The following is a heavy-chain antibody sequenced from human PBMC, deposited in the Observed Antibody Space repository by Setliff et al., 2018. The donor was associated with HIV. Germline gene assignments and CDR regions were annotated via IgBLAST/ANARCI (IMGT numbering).Heavy chain of an antibody. Sequence: ASVKVPCKASGFTFTNSAVQWVRQARGQRLEWIGWIVVGSGNTNYAQKFQERVTITRDMSTSRAYMELSGLRTEDTAVYYCAADPQTGTTSYDAFDIWGQGTVVTVSS. CDR3: AADPQTGTTSYDAFDI. V-gene: IGHV1-58*01. D-gene: IGHD1-7*01. J-gene: IGHJ3*02. CDR1: GFTFTNSA. CDR2: IVVGSGNT.